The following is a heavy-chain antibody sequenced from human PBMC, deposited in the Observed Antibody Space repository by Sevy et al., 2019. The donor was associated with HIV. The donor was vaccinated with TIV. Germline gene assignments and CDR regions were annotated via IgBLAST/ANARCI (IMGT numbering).Heavy chain of an antibody. J-gene: IGHJ4*02. CDR1: GYTFTSYG. Sequence: ASVKVSCKASGYTFTSYGISWVRQAPGQGLEWMGWISAYNGNTNYAQKLQGRVTMTTDTSTGTAYMELRSLRSDDTAVYYCAREMVGVYCGGHCLFDYWCQGTLVTVSS. CDR2: ISAYNGNT. D-gene: IGHD2-21*02. V-gene: IGHV1-18*04. CDR3: AREMVGVYCGGHCLFDY.